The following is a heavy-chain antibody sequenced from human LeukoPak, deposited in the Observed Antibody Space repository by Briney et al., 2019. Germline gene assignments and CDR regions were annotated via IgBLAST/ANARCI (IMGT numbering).Heavy chain of an antibody. V-gene: IGHV3-48*02. CDR2: ISRSGDTI. CDR3: ARLLKYYYDSSGYGEDWHFDL. D-gene: IGHD3-22*01. Sequence: GGSLRLSCAAYGFTFNYHSMNWVRQAPGKGLEWISYISRSGDTIYYADSVKGRFTISRDNANNSLYLQMNSLRDEDTAVYFCARLLKYYYDSSGYGEDWHFDLWGRGTLVTVSS. CDR1: GFTFNYHS. J-gene: IGHJ2*01.